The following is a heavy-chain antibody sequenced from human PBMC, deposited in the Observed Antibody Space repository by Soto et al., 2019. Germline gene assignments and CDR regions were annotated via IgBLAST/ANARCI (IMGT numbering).Heavy chain of an antibody. J-gene: IGHJ4*02. Sequence: PGGSLRLSCAASGFTFSSYGMHWVRQAPGKGLEWVAVIWYGGSNKYYADSVKGRFTISRDNSKNTLYLQMNSLRAEDTAVYYCARDYELERPPEYYFDYWGQGTLVTVSS. D-gene: IGHD1-1*01. CDR2: IWYGGSNK. V-gene: IGHV3-33*01. CDR1: GFTFSSYG. CDR3: ARDYELERPPEYYFDY.